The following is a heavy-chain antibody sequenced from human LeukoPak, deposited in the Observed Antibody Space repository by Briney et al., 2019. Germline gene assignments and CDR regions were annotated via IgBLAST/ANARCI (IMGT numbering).Heavy chain of an antibody. CDR3: AKGSMTGYYFKGMDV. CDR2: ISGSGGST. Sequence: GGSLRLSCAASGFTFSSYAMSWVRKAPGKGLEWVSAISGSGGSTYYADSVKGRFTISRDNSKNTLYLQMNSLRAEDTAVYYCAKGSMTGYYFKGMDVWGKGTTVTVSS. CDR1: GFTFSSYA. J-gene: IGHJ6*04. D-gene: IGHD3-9*01. V-gene: IGHV3-23*01.